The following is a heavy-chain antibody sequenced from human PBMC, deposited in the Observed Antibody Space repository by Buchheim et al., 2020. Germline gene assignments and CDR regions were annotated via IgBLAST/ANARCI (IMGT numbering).Heavy chain of an antibody. D-gene: IGHD2-8*01. CDR2: ISGSGGST. CDR1: GFTFSSFSSYT. CDR3: AKDPEDIVLMVYAPSDY. Sequence: EVQLVESGGGLVKPGGSLRLSCAASGFTFSSFSSYTMKWVRQAPGKGLEWVSAISGSGGSTYYADSVKGRFTISRDNSKNTLYLQMNSLRAEDTAVYYCAKDPEDIVLMVYAPSDYWGQGTL. J-gene: IGHJ4*02. V-gene: IGHV3-23*04.